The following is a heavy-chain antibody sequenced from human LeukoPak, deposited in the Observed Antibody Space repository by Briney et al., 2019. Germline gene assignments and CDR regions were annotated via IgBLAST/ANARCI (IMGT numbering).Heavy chain of an antibody. Sequence: ASVKVSCKASGYTFTSYYMHWVRQAPGQGLEWMGIINPSGGSKSYAQKFQGRVTMTRDMSTSTVYMELSSLRSEDTAVYYCARGGGDTAMVTDSPVDYWGQGTLVTVSS. CDR2: INPSGGSK. V-gene: IGHV1-46*01. CDR3: ARGGGDTAMVTDSPVDY. D-gene: IGHD5-18*01. CDR1: GYTFTSYY. J-gene: IGHJ4*02.